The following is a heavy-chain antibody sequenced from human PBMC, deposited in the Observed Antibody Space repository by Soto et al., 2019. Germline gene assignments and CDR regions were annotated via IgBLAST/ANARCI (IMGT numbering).Heavy chain of an antibody. J-gene: IGHJ4*02. CDR3: AAEGGYCGGDCYLLL. D-gene: IGHD2-21*02. CDR2: IIPIYGTA. Sequence: SVKVSCKASGGTFSTYAFSWVRQAPGQGLEWVGGIIPIYGTASYAQKFQGRVTITAERSTSTVYTELSSLRSEDTAVYYCAAEGGYCGGDCYLLLWGQGTLVTVSS. CDR1: GGTFSTYA. V-gene: IGHV1-69*06.